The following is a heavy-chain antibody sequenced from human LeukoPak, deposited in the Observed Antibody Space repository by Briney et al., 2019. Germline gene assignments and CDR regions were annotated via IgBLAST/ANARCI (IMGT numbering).Heavy chain of an antibody. CDR3: ARIFGGYKTSPNDY. V-gene: IGHV5-51*01. J-gene: IGHJ4*02. D-gene: IGHD1-14*01. Sequence: GESLKISCQGSGYIFTNYWVAWVRQVPGEGPECMGIINSGDSETTYSPSFQGQITISADKSISTACLQWSSLKASDTAMYYCARIFGGYKTSPNDYWGQGTLVTVSS. CDR2: INSGDSET. CDR1: GYIFTNYW.